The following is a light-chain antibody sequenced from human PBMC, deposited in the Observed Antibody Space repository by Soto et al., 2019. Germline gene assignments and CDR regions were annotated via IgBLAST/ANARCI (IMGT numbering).Light chain of an antibody. CDR1: QSLLYSSTNKNY. J-gene: IGKJ4*01. Sequence: DIVMTQSPDSLAVSLGERAVINCKTSQSLLYSSTNKNYLAWYQQKPGQPPKLLIYWASTRESGVPDRFSGSGCGTDFTLTISSLQAEDVAVYYCQQYYTTPLLTFGGGTKVEIK. CDR2: WAS. CDR3: QQYYTTPLLT. V-gene: IGKV4-1*01.